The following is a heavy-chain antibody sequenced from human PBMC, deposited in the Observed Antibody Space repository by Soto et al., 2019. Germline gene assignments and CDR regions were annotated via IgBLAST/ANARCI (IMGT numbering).Heavy chain of an antibody. CDR2: IYSGGST. CDR1: GFTVSSNY. V-gene: IGHV3-53*01. D-gene: IGHD5-18*01. J-gene: IGHJ6*02. CDR3: ARLAMVFWNYYYGMDV. Sequence: GSLRLSCAASGFTVSSNYMSWVRQAPGKGLEWVSVIYSGGSTYYADSVKGRFTISRDNSKNTLYLQMNSLRAEDTAVYYCARLAMVFWNYYYGMDVWGQGTTVTVSS.